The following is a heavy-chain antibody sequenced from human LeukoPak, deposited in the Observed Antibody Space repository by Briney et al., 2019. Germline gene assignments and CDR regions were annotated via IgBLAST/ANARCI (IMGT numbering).Heavy chain of an antibody. CDR1: GFTFSNYE. CDR2: ISSSGNTI. CDR3: ARDCGYTQDY. V-gene: IGHV3-48*03. D-gene: IGHD5-12*01. Sequence: PGGSLGLSCAASGFTFSNYEMNWVRQAPGKGLEWVSYISSSGNTIYYADSVKGRFTISRDNAKNSLYLQMNSLRAEDTAVYYCARDCGYTQDYWGQGTLVTVAS. J-gene: IGHJ4*02.